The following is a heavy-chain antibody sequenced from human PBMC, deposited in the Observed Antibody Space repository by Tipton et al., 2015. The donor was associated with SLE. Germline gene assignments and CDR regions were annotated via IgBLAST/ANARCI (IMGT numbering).Heavy chain of an antibody. Sequence: SLRLSCTVSGGSISSSSYYWGWIRQPPGKGLEWVSGISWNSGSIGYADSVKGRFTISRDNAKNSLYLQMNSLRAEDTALYYCAKSYSSGWSDAFDIWGQGTMVTVSS. J-gene: IGHJ3*02. V-gene: IGHV3-9*01. CDR1: GGSISSSSYY. CDR2: ISWNSGSI. CDR3: AKSYSSGWSDAFDI. D-gene: IGHD6-19*01.